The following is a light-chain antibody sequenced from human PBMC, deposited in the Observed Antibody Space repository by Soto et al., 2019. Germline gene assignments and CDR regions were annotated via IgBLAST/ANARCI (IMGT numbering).Light chain of an antibody. CDR3: QQRSNWPIT. CDR1: QRRSGY. V-gene: IGKV3-11*01. J-gene: IGKJ5*01. CDR2: DAS. Sequence: EIVVTQPPATLSLSPGERATLSCRASQRRSGYLAWYQQKPGQAPRLLIYDASNRATGIPARFSGSGSGTDFTLTISSLEPEDFAVYYCQQRSNWPITFGQGTRLEIK.